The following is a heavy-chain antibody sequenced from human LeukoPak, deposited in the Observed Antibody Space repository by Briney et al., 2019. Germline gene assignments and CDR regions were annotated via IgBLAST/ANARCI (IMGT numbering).Heavy chain of an antibody. CDR2: IYHSGST. V-gene: IGHV4-4*02. J-gene: IGHJ6*04. CDR1: GGSISSSNW. CDR3: ARSYIVVVPAAPRHYYGMDV. D-gene: IGHD2-2*01. Sequence: PSGTLSLTCAVSGGSISSSNWWSWVRQPPGSGLEWIGEIYHSGSTNYNPSLKSRVTISVDKSKNQFSLKLSSVTAADTAVYYCARSYIVVVPAAPRHYYGMDVWGKGTTVTVSS.